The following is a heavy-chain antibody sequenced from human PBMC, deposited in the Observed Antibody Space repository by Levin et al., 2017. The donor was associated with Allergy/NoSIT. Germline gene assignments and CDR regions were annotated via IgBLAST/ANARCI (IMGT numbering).Heavy chain of an antibody. Sequence: GGSLRLSCTASGFTFSTFTMNWVRQSPGKGLEWVSSISSSSSYIYYADSVQGRFTISRDNTQKSLYLQMSYLRVEDTAVYYCARAESSSSSNWFDPWGHGTLVNFSS. CDR1: GFTFSTFT. CDR3: ARAESSSSSNWFDP. D-gene: IGHD6-6*01. CDR2: ISSSSSYI. J-gene: IGHJ5*02. V-gene: IGHV3-21*01.